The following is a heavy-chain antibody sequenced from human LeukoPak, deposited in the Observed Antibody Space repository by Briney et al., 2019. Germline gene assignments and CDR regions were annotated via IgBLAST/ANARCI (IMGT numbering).Heavy chain of an antibody. Sequence: PSGTLSLTCAVYGGSFSGYYWSWIRQPPGKGLEWIGEINHSGSTNYNPSLKSRVTISVDTSKNQFSLKLSSVTAADTAVYYCARGSVMTDYWGQGTLVTVSS. CDR1: GGSFSGYY. CDR2: INHSGST. V-gene: IGHV4-34*01. D-gene: IGHD2-8*01. J-gene: IGHJ4*02. CDR3: ARGSVMTDY.